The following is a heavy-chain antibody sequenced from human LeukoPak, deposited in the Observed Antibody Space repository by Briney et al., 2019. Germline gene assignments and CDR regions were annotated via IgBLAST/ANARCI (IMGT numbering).Heavy chain of an antibody. Sequence: PGESLKISCKGSGYSFTSYWIGWVRQMPGKGLEWMGIIYPGDSDTRYSPSFQGQVTISADKSISTAYLQWSSLKASDTAMYYCARLMKPQESGYSYGHLGAFDIWGQGTMVTVSS. J-gene: IGHJ3*02. CDR1: GYSFTSYW. D-gene: IGHD5-18*01. CDR3: ARLMKPQESGYSYGHLGAFDI. CDR2: IYPGDSDT. V-gene: IGHV5-51*01.